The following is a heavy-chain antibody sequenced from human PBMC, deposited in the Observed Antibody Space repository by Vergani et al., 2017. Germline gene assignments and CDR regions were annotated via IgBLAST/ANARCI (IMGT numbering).Heavy chain of an antibody. D-gene: IGHD2-2*01. CDR1: GFTVSSNY. J-gene: IGHJ6*02. V-gene: IGHV3-53*01. CDR2: IYSGGST. CDR3: AIEGTLGYCSSTSCPPYYYYGMDV. Sequence: QLFDSGGGLIQPGGSLRLSCAASGFTVSSNYMSWVRQAPGKGLEWGSVIYSGGSTYYADSVKGRFTLSRDNSKNTLYLQMNSLRAEETAVYYCAIEGTLGYCSSTSCPPYYYYGMDVWGQGTTVTVSS.